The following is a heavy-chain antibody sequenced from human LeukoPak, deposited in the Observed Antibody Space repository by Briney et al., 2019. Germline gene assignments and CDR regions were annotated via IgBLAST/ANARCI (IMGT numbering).Heavy chain of an antibody. J-gene: IGHJ4*02. CDR3: ARDSPITYYYDSSGSYYGV. CDR1: GFTVSSKY. Sequence: QPEGSERLSCAASGFTVSSKYMAWVRQAPGKGLEWVSVIYSGGNTYYADSVKGRFTISRDNSKNTLYLQMNSLRAEDTGVYYCARDSPITYYYDSSGSYYGVWGQGTLVTVSS. D-gene: IGHD3-22*01. V-gene: IGHV3-66*01. CDR2: IYSGGNT.